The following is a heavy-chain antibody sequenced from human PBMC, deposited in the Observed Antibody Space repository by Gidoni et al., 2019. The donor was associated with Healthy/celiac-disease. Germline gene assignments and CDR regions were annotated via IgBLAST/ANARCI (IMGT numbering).Heavy chain of an antibody. D-gene: IGHD3-22*01. CDR3: AKASPGGDYYDSSGYYSY. Sequence: EVQLVESGGGLVQPGRSLRLSCAASGFTFADYAMHWVRQAPGKGLEWVSGISWNSGSIGYADSVKGRFTISRDNAKNSLYLQMNSLRAEDTALYYCAKASPGGDYYDSSGYYSYWGQGTLVTVSS. CDR2: ISWNSGSI. CDR1: GFTFADYA. J-gene: IGHJ4*02. V-gene: IGHV3-9*01.